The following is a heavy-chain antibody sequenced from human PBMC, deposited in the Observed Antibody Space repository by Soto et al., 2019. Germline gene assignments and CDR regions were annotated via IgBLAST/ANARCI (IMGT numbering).Heavy chain of an antibody. CDR3: AKAPGGELLSYFDY. CDR2: ISGSGGST. CDR1: GFTFSSYA. J-gene: IGHJ4*02. Sequence: EVQLLESGGGLVQPGGSLRLSCAASGFTFSSYAMSWVRQAPGKGLEWVSAISGSGGSTYYADSVKGRFTISRDNPKNTLYLQMNSLIAEDTAVYYCAKAPGGELLSYFDYWGQGTLVTVSS. D-gene: IGHD3-10*01. V-gene: IGHV3-23*01.